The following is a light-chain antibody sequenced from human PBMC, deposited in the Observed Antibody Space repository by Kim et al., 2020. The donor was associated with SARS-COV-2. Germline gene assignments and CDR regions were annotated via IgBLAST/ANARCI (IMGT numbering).Light chain of an antibody. J-gene: IGLJ1*01. CDR1: SLRSYY. Sequence: QTVRITCQGDSLRSYYASWYQQKPGQAPVLVIYGKNNRPSGIPDRFSGSSSGNTASLTITGAQAEDEADYYCNSRDSSGNHHYVFGTGTKVTVL. CDR2: GKN. V-gene: IGLV3-19*01. CDR3: NSRDSSGNHHYV.